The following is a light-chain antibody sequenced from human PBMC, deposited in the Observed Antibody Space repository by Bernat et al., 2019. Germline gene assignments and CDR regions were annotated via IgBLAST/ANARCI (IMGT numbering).Light chain of an antibody. CDR2: DVR. Sequence: QSALTQPASVSGSPGQSITLSCTGTSSDVGAYNYVSCYQQHPGKAPKLMIFDVRNRPSGVSDRSSGSKSGNTASLTISGLRAEDEADYYCSSVSTTSTPVVFGGGTKLTVL. CDR3: SSVSTTSTPVV. J-gene: IGLJ3*02. V-gene: IGLV2-14*03. CDR1: SSDVGAYNY.